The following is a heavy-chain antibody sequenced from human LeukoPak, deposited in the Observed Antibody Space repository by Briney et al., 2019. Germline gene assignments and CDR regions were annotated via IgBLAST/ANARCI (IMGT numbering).Heavy chain of an antibody. V-gene: IGHV3-23*01. CDR1: GFTFSSYG. J-gene: IGHJ4*02. D-gene: IGHD1-1*01. CDR3: ARRSSGAINSYFDY. CDR2: ISGSGGST. Sequence: GGSLRLSCAASGFTFSSYGMSWVRQAPGKGLEWVSAISGSGGSTYYADSVKGRFAISRDNAKNSLYLQMNSLRAEDTAVYYCARRSSGAINSYFDYWGQGTLVTVSS.